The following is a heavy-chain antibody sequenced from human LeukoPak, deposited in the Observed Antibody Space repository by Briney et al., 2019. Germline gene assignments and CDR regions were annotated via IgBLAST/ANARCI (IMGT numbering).Heavy chain of an antibody. D-gene: IGHD6-6*01. V-gene: IGHV1-18*01. CDR3: ARDHILGLVADWDY. CDR1: GYTFTSYG. J-gene: IGHJ4*02. Sequence: GASVKVSCKASGYTFTSYGISWVRQAPGQGLEWMGWISAYNGNTNYAQKLQGRVTMTTDTSTSTAYMELRGLRPDDTAVYYCARDHILGLVADWDYWGQGTLVTVSS. CDR2: ISAYNGNT.